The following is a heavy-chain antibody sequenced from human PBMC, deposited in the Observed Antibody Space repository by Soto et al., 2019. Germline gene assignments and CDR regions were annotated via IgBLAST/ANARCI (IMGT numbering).Heavy chain of an antibody. CDR3: AKRVPPYSSTSGGMDV. V-gene: IGHV3-30*18. CDR1: GFTFSSYG. Sequence: PGGSLRLSCAASGFTFSSYGMHWVRQAPGKGLEWVAVISYDGSNKYYADSVKGRFTISRDNSKNTLYLQMNSLRAEDTAVYYCAKRVPPYSSTSGGMDVWGQGTTVTVSS. CDR2: ISYDGSNK. D-gene: IGHD6-13*01. J-gene: IGHJ6*02.